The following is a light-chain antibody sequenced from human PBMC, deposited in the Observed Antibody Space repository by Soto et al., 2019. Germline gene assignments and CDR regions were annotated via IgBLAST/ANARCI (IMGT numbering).Light chain of an antibody. V-gene: IGKV1-12*01. CDR2: TTS. CDR1: EDISTS. J-gene: IGKJ1*01. CDR3: QQAKNFPWT. Sequence: DIQMTQSPSSVSAYVGDRVTITCRASEDISTSLAWYQQTPGKAPKLLIYTTSNLQSGVPSRFSGSGFGTDFTLTISSLQPEDFATYYCQQAKNFPWTFGQGTKVDIK.